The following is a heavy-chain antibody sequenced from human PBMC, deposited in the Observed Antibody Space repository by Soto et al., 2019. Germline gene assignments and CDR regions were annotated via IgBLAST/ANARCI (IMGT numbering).Heavy chain of an antibody. CDR1: GFTFSSYA. CDR2: ISGSGGST. J-gene: IGHJ6*02. D-gene: IGHD1-26*01. Sequence: EVQLLESGGGLVQPGGSLRLSCTASGFTFSSYAMSWVRQAPGKGLEWVSGISGSGGSTYYADSVKGRFTISRDNSKNTLSLQMNSLRAEDTAVYYCAKDNQWELLGSSYYYGMDVWGQGTTVTVSS. V-gene: IGHV3-23*01. CDR3: AKDNQWELLGSSYYYGMDV.